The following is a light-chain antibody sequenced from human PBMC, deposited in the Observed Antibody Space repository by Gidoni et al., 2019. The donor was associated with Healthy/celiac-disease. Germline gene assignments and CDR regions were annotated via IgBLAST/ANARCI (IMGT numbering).Light chain of an antibody. J-gene: IGLJ1*01. CDR2: GNS. CDR1: SSNIGAGYD. Sequence: SVLTQPPPVSGAPGQRVTISCTGSSSNIGAGYDVHWYQQHPRTAPKLHIYGNSNRPSGVPDRFSGSKSGTSASLAITGLQAEDEADYNCQSYDSSLDIFGTGTKVTVL. CDR3: QSYDSSLDI. V-gene: IGLV1-40*01.